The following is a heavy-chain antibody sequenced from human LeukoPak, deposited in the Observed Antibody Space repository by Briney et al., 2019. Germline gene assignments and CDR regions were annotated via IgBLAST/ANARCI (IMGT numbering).Heavy chain of an antibody. Sequence: CLRLSSAPSRFTPSSNYMSWVRQAPPKGLEWVALIWYDGSSKLYAVAVRRRFTISRDYSKNTLYLQMNSLRAEDTAVYYRARDFELSHWGQGTLVTVSS. V-gene: IGHV3-33*08. D-gene: IGHD3-16*02. CDR1: RFTPSSNY. J-gene: IGHJ4*02. CDR3: ARDFELSH. CDR2: IWYDGSSK.